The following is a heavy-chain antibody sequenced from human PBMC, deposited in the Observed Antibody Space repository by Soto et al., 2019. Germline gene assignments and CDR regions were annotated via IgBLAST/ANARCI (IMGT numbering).Heavy chain of an antibody. Sequence: ASVKVSCQASGYTFTSYYMHWVRQAPGQGLEWMGIINPGGGSTSHAQKFQGRVTMTRDTSTSTVYMELSSLRSEDTAVYYCARDYYYDSPISTYGMDVWGQGTTVTVSS. CDR3: ARDYYYDSPISTYGMDV. CDR1: GYTFTSYY. J-gene: IGHJ6*02. CDR2: INPGGGST. V-gene: IGHV1-46*01. D-gene: IGHD3-22*01.